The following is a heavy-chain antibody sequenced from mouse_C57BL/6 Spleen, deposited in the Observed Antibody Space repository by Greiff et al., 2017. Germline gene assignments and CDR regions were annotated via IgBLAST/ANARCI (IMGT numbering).Heavy chain of an antibody. CDR2: ISGCGGNT. CDR3: ARHNYGFDY. V-gene: IGHV5-9*01. Sequence: DVKLVESGGGLVKPGGSLKLSCAASGFTFSSYTMSWVRQTPGKRLEWVATISGCGGNTYYPDSVKGRFTISRDNANNTLYLQMSSLRSEDTALYYCARHNYGFDYWGQGTTLTVSS. D-gene: IGHD1-1*02. CDR1: GFTFSSYT. J-gene: IGHJ2*01.